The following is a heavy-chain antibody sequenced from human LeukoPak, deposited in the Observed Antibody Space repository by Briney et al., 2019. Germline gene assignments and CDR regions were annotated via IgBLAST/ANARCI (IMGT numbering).Heavy chain of an antibody. CDR2: INPNSGGT. CDR1: GYTFTGYY. CDR3: ARDLGHYDYVWGSYRARGFDP. D-gene: IGHD3-16*02. Sequence: GASVKVSCKASGYTFTGYYMHLVRQAPGQGLEWMGWINPNSGGTNYAQKFQGRVTMTRDTSISTAYMELSRLRSDDTAVYYCARDLGHYDYVWGSYRARGFDPWGQGTLVTVSS. V-gene: IGHV1-2*02. J-gene: IGHJ5*02.